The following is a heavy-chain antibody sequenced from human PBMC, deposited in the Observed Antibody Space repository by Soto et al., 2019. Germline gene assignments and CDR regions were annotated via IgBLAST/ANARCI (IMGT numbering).Heavy chain of an antibody. D-gene: IGHD3-10*01. Sequence: EVQLVESGGGLVQPGRSLRLSCAASGFTFDAYAMHWVRQAPGKGLEWVSGTRWNSGSIGYADSVKGRFTISRDNAKNSLYRQMNSLRAEDTALYYCAKSPMVRGVIKPDYYYYMDVWGKGTTVTVSS. J-gene: IGHJ6*03. V-gene: IGHV3-9*01. CDR1: GFTFDAYA. CDR2: TRWNSGSI. CDR3: AKSPMVRGVIKPDYYYYMDV.